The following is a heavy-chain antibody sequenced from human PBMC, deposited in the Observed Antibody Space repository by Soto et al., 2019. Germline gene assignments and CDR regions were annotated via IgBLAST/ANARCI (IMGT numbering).Heavy chain of an antibody. CDR1: GYTFTSYY. Sequence: ASVKVSCKASGYTFTSYYMHWVRQAPGQGLEWMGIINPNGGSTSYAQKFQGRVTMTRDTSTSTVYMELSSLRSEDTAVYYCARVRGSSGWVQTLNIWGQGTMVTVSS. V-gene: IGHV1-46*03. CDR2: INPNGGST. J-gene: IGHJ3*02. D-gene: IGHD6-19*01. CDR3: ARVRGSSGWVQTLNI.